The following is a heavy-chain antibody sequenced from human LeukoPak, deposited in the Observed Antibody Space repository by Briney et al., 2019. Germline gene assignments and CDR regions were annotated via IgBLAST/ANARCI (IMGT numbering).Heavy chain of an antibody. Sequence: GGSLRLSCAASGFTFSSYEMNWVRQAPGKGREGLSYISSSCGTIYYGDSVKGRFTISRDSAKTSLYLQMNSLRAEDTAVYYCAKDPRRYSYGTGGDYWGQGTLVTVSS. V-gene: IGHV3-48*03. CDR2: ISSSCGTI. CDR3: AKDPRRYSYGTGGDY. CDR1: GFTFSSYE. D-gene: IGHD5-18*01. J-gene: IGHJ4*02.